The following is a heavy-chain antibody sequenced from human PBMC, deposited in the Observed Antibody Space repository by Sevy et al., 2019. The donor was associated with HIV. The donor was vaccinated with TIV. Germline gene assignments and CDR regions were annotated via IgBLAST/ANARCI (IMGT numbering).Heavy chain of an antibody. J-gene: IGHJ4*02. D-gene: IGHD3-22*01. CDR1: GFTFSNTW. CDR3: TTQWF. Sequence: GGSLRLSCAGSGFTFSNTWMSWVRQAPGKGVEWIGRIKSKTDGGTTDYAAPMKGRFSISRDDSKNTLFLQMNSLKTEDTAVYYCTTQWFWGQGTLVTVSS. V-gene: IGHV3-15*01. CDR2: IKSKTDGGTT.